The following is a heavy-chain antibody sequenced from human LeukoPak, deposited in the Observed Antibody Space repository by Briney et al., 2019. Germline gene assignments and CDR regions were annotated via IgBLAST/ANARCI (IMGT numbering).Heavy chain of an antibody. D-gene: IGHD5-24*01. CDR1: GGSFSGYY. Sequence: PSETLSRTCAVYGGSFSGYYWSWIRQPPGKGLEWIGEIYHSGSTNYNPSLKSRVTISLDTSRNQFSLKLSSVTAADTAVYYCARLTLATIDYWGQGTLVTVSS. V-gene: IGHV4-34*01. CDR3: ARLTLATIDY. CDR2: IYHSGST. J-gene: IGHJ4*02.